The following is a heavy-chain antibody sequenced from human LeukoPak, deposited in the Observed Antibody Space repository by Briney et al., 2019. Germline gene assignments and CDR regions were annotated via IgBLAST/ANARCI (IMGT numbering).Heavy chain of an antibody. CDR1: GGSISSGDYS. V-gene: IGHV4-61*08. D-gene: IGHD3-9*01. CDR2: ISYSGTT. Sequence: SETLSLTCTVSGGSISSGDYSYSWSWIRQPPGKGLEWIGYISYSGTTYYNPSLKSRVTISVDTSKNQFSLKLSSVTAADTAVYYCAREVAATGYLHFDYWGQGTLVTVSS. J-gene: IGHJ4*02. CDR3: AREVAATGYLHFDY.